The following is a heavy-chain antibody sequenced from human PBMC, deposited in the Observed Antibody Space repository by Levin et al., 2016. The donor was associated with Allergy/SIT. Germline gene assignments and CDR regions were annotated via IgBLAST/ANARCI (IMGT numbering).Heavy chain of an antibody. D-gene: IGHD6-6*01. CDR2: ISGSGGST. Sequence: GESLKISCAASGFTFSSYAMSWVRQAPGKGLEWVSAISGSGGSTYYADSVKGRFTISRDNSKNTLYLQMNSLRAEDTAVYYCAKPRTKNWPGLAARPGGFDYWGQGTLVTVSS. V-gene: IGHV3-23*01. CDR3: AKPRTKNWPGLAARPGGFDY. CDR1: GFTFSSYA. J-gene: IGHJ4*02.